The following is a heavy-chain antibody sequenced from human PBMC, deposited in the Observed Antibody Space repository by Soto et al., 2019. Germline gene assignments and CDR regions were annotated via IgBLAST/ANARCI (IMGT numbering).Heavy chain of an antibody. J-gene: IGHJ6*02. CDR3: ARSEEDSDYYYYGMDV. CDR1: GDTVSSNSVA. Sequence: PLQTLSLTCVGSGDTVSSNSVAWNWVRQSPSRGLEWLGKTYYRSRWYSDYAVSVRSRIDINADTSKNQVSLQLNSVTPEDTAVYYCARSEEDSDYYYYGMDVWGQGTTVTSP. D-gene: IGHD2-15*01. CDR2: TYYRSRWYS. V-gene: IGHV6-1*01.